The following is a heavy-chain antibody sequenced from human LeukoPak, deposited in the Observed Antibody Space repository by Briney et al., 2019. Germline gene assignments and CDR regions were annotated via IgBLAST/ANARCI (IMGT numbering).Heavy chain of an antibody. D-gene: IGHD3-22*01. CDR1: GFTFSSYG. CDR3: ARDRYDSSGYFDY. V-gene: IGHV3-23*01. J-gene: IGHJ4*02. CDR2: ISGSGGST. Sequence: GGSLRLSCAASGFTFSSYGMSWVRQAPGKGLEWVSAISGSGGSTYYADSVKGRFTISRDNSKNTLYLQMNSLRAEDTAVYYCARDRYDSSGYFDYWGQGTLVTVSS.